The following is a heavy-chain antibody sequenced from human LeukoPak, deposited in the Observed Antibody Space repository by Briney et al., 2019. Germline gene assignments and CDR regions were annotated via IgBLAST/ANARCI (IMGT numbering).Heavy chain of an antibody. CDR2: IKQDGSEK. Sequence: GGSLRLSCAASGFTVSSYWMSWVRQAPGKGLEWVANIKQDGSEKYYVDSVKGRFTISRDNAKNSLYLQMNSLRAEDTAVYYCARARTVVTFFDAFDIWGQGTMVTVSS. D-gene: IGHD4-23*01. J-gene: IGHJ3*02. CDR3: ARARTVVTFFDAFDI. V-gene: IGHV3-7*03. CDR1: GFTVSSYW.